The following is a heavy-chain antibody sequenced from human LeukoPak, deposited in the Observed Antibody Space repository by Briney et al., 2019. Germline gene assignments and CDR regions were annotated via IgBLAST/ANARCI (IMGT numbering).Heavy chain of an antibody. D-gene: IGHD3-3*01. CDR1: GGSINSGGFS. Sequence: KTSETLSLTCAVSGGSINSGGFSWSWIRQPPGKGLEWIGYIYHSGSTYYNPSLKSRVSMSVDRSNNQCSLKLNSVTAADTAVYFCARGSSFSGMDVWGQGTTVTVSS. V-gene: IGHV4-30-2*01. CDR3: ARGSSFSGMDV. CDR2: IYHSGST. J-gene: IGHJ6*02.